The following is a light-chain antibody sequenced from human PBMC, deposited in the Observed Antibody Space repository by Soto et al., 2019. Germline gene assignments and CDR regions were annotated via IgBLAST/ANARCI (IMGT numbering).Light chain of an antibody. Sequence: EIVLTQSPVTLSLSPGERATLSCRASQSVATYLAWYQHKPGQPPRLLIYDASNRATGIPARFTGSGSGTYFTLTIRSLEPEDFAVYYCQQRSNWPRTFGQGTKVEVK. CDR2: DAS. CDR1: QSVATY. V-gene: IGKV3-11*01. J-gene: IGKJ1*01. CDR3: QQRSNWPRT.